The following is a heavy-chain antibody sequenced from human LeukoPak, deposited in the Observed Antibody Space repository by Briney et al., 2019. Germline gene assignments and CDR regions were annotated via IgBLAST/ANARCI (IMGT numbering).Heavy chain of an antibody. J-gene: IGHJ5*02. CDR2: IYYSGST. CDR1: GGPISSYY. Sequence: SETLSLTCTVSGGPISSYYWSWIRQPPGKGLEWLGYIYYSGSTNYNPSLKSRVTISVDTSKNQFSLKLSSVTAADTAVYYCARDRGIVVVPAALNWFDPWGQGTLVTVSS. CDR3: ARDRGIVVVPAALNWFDP. V-gene: IGHV4-59*01. D-gene: IGHD2-2*01.